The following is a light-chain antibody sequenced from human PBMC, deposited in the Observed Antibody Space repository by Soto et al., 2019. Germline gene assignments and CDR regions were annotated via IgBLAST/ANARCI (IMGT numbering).Light chain of an antibody. CDR1: RTISDW. CDR3: QQYNTFSFT. CDR2: RAS. Sequence: DIQMTQSPSTMSASLGDRVTITCRASRTISDWLAWYQQRPGKAPKLLIYRASRLESGVPSRFSGSGSGTEFTLTISGLQPDDFASYYCQQYNTFSFTSGQGTKVDIK. V-gene: IGKV1-5*03. J-gene: IGKJ2*01.